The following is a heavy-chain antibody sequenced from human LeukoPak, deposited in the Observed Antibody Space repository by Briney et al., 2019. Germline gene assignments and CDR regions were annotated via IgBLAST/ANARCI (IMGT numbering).Heavy chain of an antibody. CDR2: INPNNGAT. D-gene: IGHD1-26*01. CDR3: TRESGSYHGNDY. J-gene: IGHJ4*02. CDR1: GYTFTGYY. Sequence: ASVEVSCKAPGYTFTGYYMHWVRQAPGQGLEWMGRINPNNGATNYAQKLQGRVTITGDTSVSTAYMELSSLRSDDTAVYYCTRESGSYHGNDYWGQGTLVTVSS. V-gene: IGHV1-2*06.